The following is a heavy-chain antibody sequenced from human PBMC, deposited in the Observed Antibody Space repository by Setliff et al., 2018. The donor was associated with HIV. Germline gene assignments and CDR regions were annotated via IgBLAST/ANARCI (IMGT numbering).Heavy chain of an antibody. Sequence: SETLSLTCTVSGGSITSSTYYWGWIRQPPGKGLEYIGSISHGSTYYTPSLDSRVTISVDTSKNQFSLRLTSVTAADTAVYFCSTVVTLAYCHDGLCPAFDSWGQGALVTVSS. J-gene: IGHJ4*02. V-gene: IGHV4-39*01. CDR3: STVVTLAYCHDGLCPAFDS. CDR1: GGSITSSTYY. D-gene: IGHD2-8*01. CDR2: ISHGST.